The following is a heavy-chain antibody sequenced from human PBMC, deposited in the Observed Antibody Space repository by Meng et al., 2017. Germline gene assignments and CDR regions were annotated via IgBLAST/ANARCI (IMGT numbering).Heavy chain of an antibody. J-gene: IGHJ4*02. CDR3: ATDNWGPRY. CDR1: GDTLNTYN. D-gene: IGHD7-27*01. V-gene: IGHV1-46*02. Sequence: GASVQVSCKASGDTLNTYNMHWVRQAPGQGLEWMGIINPSDNSAAYAQGFQGRLTMTRDTCTSTLYMELTSLQFEDTAIYYCATDNWGPRYWGQGTLVTVSS. CDR2: INPSDNSA.